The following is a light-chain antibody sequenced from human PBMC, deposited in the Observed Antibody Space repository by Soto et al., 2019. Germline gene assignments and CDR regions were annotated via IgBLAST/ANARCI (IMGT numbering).Light chain of an antibody. CDR3: SSYTGRSSYV. CDR1: SSDVGGYNY. Sequence: QSLLSEPASVSGSPGHSLTISCTGTSSDVGGYNYVSWYQQHPGKAPRLIIYEVSNRPSGVSNRFSGSKSGNTASLTISGLQAEEEANYYCSSYTGRSSYVFGTGTKVTVL. J-gene: IGLJ1*01. V-gene: IGLV2-14*01. CDR2: EVS.